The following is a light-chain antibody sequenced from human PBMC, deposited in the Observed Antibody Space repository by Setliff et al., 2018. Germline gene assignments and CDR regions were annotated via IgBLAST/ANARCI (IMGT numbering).Light chain of an antibody. CDR1: SSDIGAGYS. J-gene: IGLJ1*01. V-gene: IGLV1-40*01. CDR3: SSHGGSNNWSV. CDR2: GNN. Sequence: QSALAQPPSVSGAPGQRVTISCTGTSSDIGAGYSVHWYQQLPGAAPKLLIYGNNNRPSGVPDRFSGSKSGTSASLAITGLQAEDEADYYCSSHGGSNNWSVFGSGTKVTVL.